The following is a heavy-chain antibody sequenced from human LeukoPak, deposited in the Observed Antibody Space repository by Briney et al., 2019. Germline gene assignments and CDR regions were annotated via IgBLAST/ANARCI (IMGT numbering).Heavy chain of an antibody. V-gene: IGHV3-23*01. CDR1: GFTFSSYA. J-gene: IGHJ4*02. Sequence: GGSLRLSCAASGFTFSSYAMSCVPQAPGKGLEWVSAISGSGGSTYYADSVKGRFTISRDNSKNTLYLQMNSLRAEHTAVYYCADTLGYSSGWYVYWGQGTLVTVSS. D-gene: IGHD6-19*01. CDR2: ISGSGGST. CDR3: ADTLGYSSGWYVY.